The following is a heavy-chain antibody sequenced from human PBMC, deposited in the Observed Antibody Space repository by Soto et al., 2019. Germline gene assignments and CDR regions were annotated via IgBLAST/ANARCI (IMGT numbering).Heavy chain of an antibody. J-gene: IGHJ5*02. CDR3: ARDRVIRYTGYELDL. CDR1: GFAFNSHS. V-gene: IGHV3-30-3*01. Sequence: QMQLLESGGGVVEPGTALRLSCAASGFAFNSHSMHWVRQAPGKGLEWLALMTSDGSSKFYADSVKGRCTISRDNSKNTLYLEMNSLISEDTAVYYCARDRVIRYTGYELDLWGQGTLVTVSS. CDR2: MTSDGSSK. D-gene: IGHD3-9*01.